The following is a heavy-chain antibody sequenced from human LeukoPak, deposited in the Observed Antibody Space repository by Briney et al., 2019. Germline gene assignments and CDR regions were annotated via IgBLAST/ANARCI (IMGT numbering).Heavy chain of an antibody. V-gene: IGHV2-5*01. D-gene: IGHD4-17*01. CDR2: IYGNDDK. J-gene: IGHJ4*02. Sequence: ASGPTLVNPPQTLTLTCTFSGFSLRTDAVVVGWVRQPPGKALEWLAFIYGNDDKRYSPSLGSRLTITKDTSKNQVVLTVTDMDYVDTATYYCVHRTSVTAVDHWGQGTLVTVSS. CDR3: VHRTSVTAVDH. CDR1: GFSLRTDAVV.